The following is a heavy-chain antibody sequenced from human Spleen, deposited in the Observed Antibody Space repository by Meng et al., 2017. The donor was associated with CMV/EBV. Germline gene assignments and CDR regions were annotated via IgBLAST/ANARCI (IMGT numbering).Heavy chain of an antibody. Sequence: SETLSLTCTVSSYSISSGYYWGWIRQPPGKGLEWIGSIYYSGSTYYNPSLKSRVTISVDTSKNQFSLKLSSVTAADTAVYYCARHIVVVVAATPGWFDPWGQGTLVTVSS. CDR2: IYYSGST. CDR1: SYSISSGYY. D-gene: IGHD2-15*01. J-gene: IGHJ5*02. V-gene: IGHV4-38-2*02. CDR3: ARHIVVVVAATPGWFDP.